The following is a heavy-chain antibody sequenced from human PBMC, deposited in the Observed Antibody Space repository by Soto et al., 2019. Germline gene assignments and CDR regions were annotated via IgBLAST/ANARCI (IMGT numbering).Heavy chain of an antibody. CDR1: GFTFSSYA. J-gene: IGHJ5*02. CDR3: ARVDTDWFDP. Sequence: PGGSLRLSCAASGFTFSSYAMSWVRQAPGKGLEWVPDISSSGSTTYYADSVKGRFTISRDNAKNSLYLQMNSLRAEDTAVYYCARVDTDWFDPWGQGTLVTVSS. V-gene: IGHV3-48*01. CDR2: ISSSGSTT.